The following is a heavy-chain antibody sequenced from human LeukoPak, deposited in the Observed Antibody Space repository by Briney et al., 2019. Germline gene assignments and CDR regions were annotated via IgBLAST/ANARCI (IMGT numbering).Heavy chain of an antibody. J-gene: IGHJ4*02. CDR3: ARGLAAAGTSYFDY. V-gene: IGHV4-59*01. CDR2: IYYSGST. Sequence: SETQSLTCTVSGGSINSYYWSWIRQPPGKGLEWIGYIYYSGSTNYSPSLKGRVTISVDTSKNQFSLKLSSVTAADTAVYYCARGLAAAGTSYFDYWGQGTLVTVSS. D-gene: IGHD6-13*01. CDR1: GGSINSYY.